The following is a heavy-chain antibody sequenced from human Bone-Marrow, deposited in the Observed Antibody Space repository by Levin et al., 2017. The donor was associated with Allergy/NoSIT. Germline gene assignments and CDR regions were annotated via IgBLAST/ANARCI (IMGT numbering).Heavy chain of an antibody. CDR2: LHSGDFGDII. CDR1: DFSVTTIS. J-gene: IGHJ4*02. Sequence: GGSLRLSCAVSDFSVTTISLNWVRQFPGKGLEWVSLLHSGDFGDIIYYADSVKGRFTISRDSSMNNVFFLMDNLRAEDTAEYYCAEGTPMTFVRASYFDSWGQGTQVIVAS. D-gene: IGHD2/OR15-2a*01. V-gene: IGHV3-53*01. CDR3: AEGTPMTFVRASYFDS.